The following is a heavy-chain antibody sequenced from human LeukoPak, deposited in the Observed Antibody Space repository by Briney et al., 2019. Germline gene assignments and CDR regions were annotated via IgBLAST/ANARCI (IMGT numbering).Heavy chain of an antibody. D-gene: IGHD4-17*01. CDR1: GYTFTSYG. J-gene: IGHJ4*02. Sequence: ASVKVSCKASGYTFTSYGISWVRQAPGQGLEWMGWISAYNGNTNYAQKLQGRVTMTTDTSTSTAYVELRSLRSDDTAVYYCARESNTVTTRYFDYWGQGTLVTVSS. V-gene: IGHV1-18*01. CDR3: ARESNTVTTRYFDY. CDR2: ISAYNGNT.